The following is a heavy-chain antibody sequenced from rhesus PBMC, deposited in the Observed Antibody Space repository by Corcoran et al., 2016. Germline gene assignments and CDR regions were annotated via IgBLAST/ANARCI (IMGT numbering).Heavy chain of an antibody. CDR2: ISICCGT. J-gene: IGHJ6*01. CDR1: EFTFSSYD. V-gene: IGHV3-132*02. Sequence: VEQLVESGGALVQPGASLRLSCAASEFTFSSYDMYWVRQAPGKGLEWVSAISICCGTYYPDSVKGRFTISRVNAKNSLYLQMNSLRAEDTAVYYCARGIRDYYGLDSWGQGVVVTVSS. CDR3: ARGIRDYYGLDS. D-gene: IGHD2-2*01.